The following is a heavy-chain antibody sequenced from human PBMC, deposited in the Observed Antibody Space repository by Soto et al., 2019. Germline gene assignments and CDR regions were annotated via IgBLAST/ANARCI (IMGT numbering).Heavy chain of an antibody. Sequence: PGGSIKICRAACRVSVYDHYMTWARKAPGKGLEWVSVLYTGGSAYYGDSVKGRFTISRDSSTNTLYLQMNSLKVGDTAFYFCARSFNDWTTYFDYWSEGSLVTVTS. J-gene: IGHJ4*02. V-gene: IGHV3-53*01. CDR1: RVSVYDHY. D-gene: IGHD3-9*01. CDR3: ARSFNDWTTYFDY. CDR2: LYTGGSA.